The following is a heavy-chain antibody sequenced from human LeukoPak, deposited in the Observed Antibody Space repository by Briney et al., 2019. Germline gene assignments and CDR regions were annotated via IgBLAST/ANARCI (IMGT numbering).Heavy chain of an antibody. CDR1: GFTFSSYV. J-gene: IGHJ6*02. CDR2: ISDNGVTR. V-gene: IGHV3-23*01. CDR3: AKAPAPYYYYYRRDV. Sequence: GGSLRLSCAASGFTFSSYVMNWVRQAPGKGLEWVSSISDNGVTRYYADSVKGGFTISRDYSDNTVYLQMNSLRAEHTAIYYCAKAPAPYYYYYRRDVGGQGTAVTVS.